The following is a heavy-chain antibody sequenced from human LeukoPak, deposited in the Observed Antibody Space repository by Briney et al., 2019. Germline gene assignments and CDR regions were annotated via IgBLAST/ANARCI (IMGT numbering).Heavy chain of an antibody. CDR3: ARGLTYDILTGYYPH. V-gene: IGHV3-53*01. D-gene: IGHD3-9*01. CDR2: IYSGGST. CDR1: GFTVSSNY. J-gene: IGHJ4*02. Sequence: GGSLRLSCAASGFTVSSNYMSWVRQAPGKGLEWVSVIYSGGSTYYADSVKGRFTISRDSSKNTLYLQMNSLRAEDTAVYYCARGLTYDILTGYYPHWGQGTLVTVSS.